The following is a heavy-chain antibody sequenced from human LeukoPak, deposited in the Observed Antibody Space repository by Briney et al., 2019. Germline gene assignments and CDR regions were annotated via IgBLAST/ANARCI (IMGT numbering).Heavy chain of an antibody. CDR1: SFTFSNAW. CDR3: TRTYYYDSSGYPYYFDY. V-gene: IGHV3-15*07. D-gene: IGHD3-22*01. Sequence: GGSLRLSCAASSFTFSNAWMNWVRQAPGKGLEWVGRIKSKTDGGTIDYAAPVKGRFTISRDDSKNTLYLQMNSLKTEDTAVYYCTRTYYYDSSGYPYYFDYWGQGTLVTVSS. J-gene: IGHJ4*02. CDR2: IKSKTDGGTI.